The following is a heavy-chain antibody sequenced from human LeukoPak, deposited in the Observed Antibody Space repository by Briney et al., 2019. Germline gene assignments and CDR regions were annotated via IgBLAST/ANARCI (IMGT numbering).Heavy chain of an antibody. Sequence: ASVKVSCKASGYTFTSYYMHWGRQAPGQGLEWMGIINPSGGSTSYAQKFQGRVTMTRDTSTSTVYMELSSLRSEDTAVYYCARDIGVVAAHYYFDYWGQGTLVAVSS. CDR1: GYTFTSYY. V-gene: IGHV1-46*01. J-gene: IGHJ4*02. CDR2: INPSGGST. CDR3: ARDIGVVAAHYYFDY. D-gene: IGHD2-15*01.